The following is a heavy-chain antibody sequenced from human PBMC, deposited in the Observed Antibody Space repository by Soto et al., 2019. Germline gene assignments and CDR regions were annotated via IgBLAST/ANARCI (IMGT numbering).Heavy chain of an antibody. D-gene: IGHD1-7*01. Sequence: QVQLVQSGAEVKKPGASVKVSCKASGYTFTSYYMHWVRQAPGQGLEWMGIINPSGGSTSYAQKFQGRVTMTRDTSTSTVYMELSSLGSEDTAVYYCARGQLRAEDYYYYYYMDVWGKGTTVTVSS. CDR2: INPSGGST. J-gene: IGHJ6*03. CDR3: ARGQLRAEDYYYYYYMDV. CDR1: GYTFTSYY. V-gene: IGHV1-46*03.